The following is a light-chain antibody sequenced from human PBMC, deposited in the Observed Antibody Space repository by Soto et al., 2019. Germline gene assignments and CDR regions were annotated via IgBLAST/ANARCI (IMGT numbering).Light chain of an antibody. Sequence: DIQMTQSPSSLSASVGDRVTITCRASQVISNYLNWYQQKPGKAPNLLIYGATSLQSGVPSRSSGSGSGTDFTLTISSVQPEDFATYYCQQSYSTLLYTFGQGTELEIK. CDR1: QVISNY. J-gene: IGKJ2*01. CDR2: GAT. CDR3: QQSYSTLLYT. V-gene: IGKV1-39*01.